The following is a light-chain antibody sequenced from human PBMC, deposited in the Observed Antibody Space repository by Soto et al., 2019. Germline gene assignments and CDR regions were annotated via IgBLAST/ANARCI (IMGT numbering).Light chain of an antibody. CDR3: QSYDSTLTTRYV. Sequence: QSVLTQPPYASGSPGQSVTISCTGTSSDVGGYNYVSWYQHHPGKAPKLIIYDVNKRPSGVPDRFSGSKSGKTASLTVSGLQAEDEADYYCQSYDSTLTTRYVFGTGPQLTVL. J-gene: IGLJ1*01. CDR2: DVN. V-gene: IGLV2-8*01. CDR1: SSDVGGYNY.